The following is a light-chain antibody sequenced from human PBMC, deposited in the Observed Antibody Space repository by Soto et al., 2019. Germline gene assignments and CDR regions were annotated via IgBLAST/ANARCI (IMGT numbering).Light chain of an antibody. CDR2: QAS. Sequence: MIQSAATLTPYVVARVTITFWASHSTSSYLAWYQQKPGKAPKLLIYQASSLENGVPSRFSGSGSGTEFSLTISSLQPDDFATYYCQQYSIHSPFGQGTNV. CDR1: HSTSSY. V-gene: IGKV1-5*03. J-gene: IGKJ1*01. CDR3: QQYSIHSP.